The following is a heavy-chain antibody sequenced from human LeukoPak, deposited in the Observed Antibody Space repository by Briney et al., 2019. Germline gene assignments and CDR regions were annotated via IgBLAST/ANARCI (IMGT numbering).Heavy chain of an antibody. Sequence: GGSLRLSCAASGFTISSNYMNWVRQAPGKGLEWVSVIYSGGSTYYADSVQGRFTISRDNSKNTVYLQMNSLRAEDTAVYYCARVSSGSYCDYWGQGTLVTVSS. CDR1: GFTISSNY. V-gene: IGHV3-53*01. J-gene: IGHJ4*02. CDR3: ARVSSGSYCDY. D-gene: IGHD3-10*01. CDR2: IYSGGST.